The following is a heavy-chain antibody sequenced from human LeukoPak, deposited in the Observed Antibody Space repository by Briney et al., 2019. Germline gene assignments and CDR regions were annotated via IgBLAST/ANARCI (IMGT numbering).Heavy chain of an antibody. CDR2: IITIFGTA. V-gene: IGHV1-69*05. Sequence: ASVKVSCKASGGTFSSYAISWVRQAPGQGLEWMGGIITIFGTANYAQKFQGRVTITTDESTSTAYMELSSLRSEDTAVYYCARGLIVGATTEAFDYWGQGTLVTVSS. J-gene: IGHJ4*02. CDR1: GGTFSSYA. CDR3: ARGLIVGATTEAFDY. D-gene: IGHD1-26*01.